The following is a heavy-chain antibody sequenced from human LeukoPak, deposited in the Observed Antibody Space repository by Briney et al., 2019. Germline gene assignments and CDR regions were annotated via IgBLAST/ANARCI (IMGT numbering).Heavy chain of an antibody. CDR1: GFTFSSYS. Sequence: GGSLRLSCAASGFTFSSYSMNWARQAPGKGLEWVSSISSSSSYIYYADSVKGRFTISRDNAKNSLYLQMNSLRAEDTAVYYCARFYCSSTSCYIDYWGQGTLVTVSS. D-gene: IGHD2-2*02. J-gene: IGHJ4*02. V-gene: IGHV3-21*01. CDR3: ARFYCSSTSCYIDY. CDR2: ISSSSSYI.